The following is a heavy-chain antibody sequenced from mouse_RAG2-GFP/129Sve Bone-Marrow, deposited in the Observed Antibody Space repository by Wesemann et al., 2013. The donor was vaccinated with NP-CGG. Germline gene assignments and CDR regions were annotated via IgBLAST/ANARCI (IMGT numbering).Heavy chain of an antibody. J-gene: IGHJ3*01. V-gene: IGHV5-17*02. CDR1: GFTFSSFG. Sequence: GGLVQPGGSRKLSCAASGFTFSSFGMHWVRQAPEKGLEWVAYISSGSSTIYYADTVKGRFTISRDNPKNTLFLQMTSLRSEDTAMYYCARGNYDYEGFAYWGQGTLVTVSA. CDR3: ARGNYDYEGFAY. CDR2: ISSGSSTI. D-gene: IGHD2-4*01.